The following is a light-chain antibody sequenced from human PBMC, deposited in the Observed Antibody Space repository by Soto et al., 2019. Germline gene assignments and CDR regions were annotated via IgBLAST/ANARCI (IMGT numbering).Light chain of an antibody. CDR3: SSFTISSTLYV. CDR1: SSDVGGYDF. CDR2: EVS. Sequence: QSVLAQPASVSGSPGQSITISCTGTSSDVGGYDFVSWYQHHPGKAPKLMIYEVSNRPSGVSDRFSGSKSGNTASLTISGLQAEDEADYYCSSFTISSTLYVFGTGTKVTAL. V-gene: IGLV2-14*01. J-gene: IGLJ1*01.